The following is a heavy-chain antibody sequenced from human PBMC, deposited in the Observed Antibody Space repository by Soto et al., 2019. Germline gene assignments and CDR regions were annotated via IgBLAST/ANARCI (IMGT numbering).Heavy chain of an antibody. CDR1: GYTFTSYD. CDR3: AIYDYGDRGEQFDY. J-gene: IGHJ4*02. Sequence: QVQLVQSGAEVKKPGASVKVSCKASGYTFTSYDINWVRQATGQGLEWMGWMNPNSGNTGYAQKFQGRVTMTRNTATSTAYMELSSLRSEDTAVYYCAIYDYGDRGEQFDYRGQGTLVTVSS. V-gene: IGHV1-8*01. D-gene: IGHD4-17*01. CDR2: MNPNSGNT.